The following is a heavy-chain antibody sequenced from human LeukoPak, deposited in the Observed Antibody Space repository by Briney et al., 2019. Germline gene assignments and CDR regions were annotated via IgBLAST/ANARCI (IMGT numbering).Heavy chain of an antibody. V-gene: IGHV4-39*05. D-gene: IGHD3-16*01. CDR1: GGSISSGDYY. CDR3: ATSDDEDAFDI. CDR2: IYYSGST. Sequence: SQTPSLTCTVSGGSISSGDYYWSWIRQPPGKGLEWIGSIYYSGSTYYNPSLKSRVTISVDTSKNQFSLKLSSVTAADTAVYYCATSDDEDAFDIWGQGTMVTVSS. J-gene: IGHJ3*02.